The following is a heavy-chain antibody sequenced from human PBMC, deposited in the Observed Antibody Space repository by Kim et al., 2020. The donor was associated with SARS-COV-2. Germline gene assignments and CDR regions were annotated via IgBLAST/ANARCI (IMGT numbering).Heavy chain of an antibody. CDR1: GFTFSSYA. Sequence: GGSLRLSCAASGFTFSSYAMHWVRQAPGKGLEWVAVISYDGSNKYYADSVKGRFTISRDNSKNTLYLQMNSLRAEDTAVNYCARSDGYSYFDYWGQGTLVTVSS. CDR2: ISYDGSNK. D-gene: IGHD2-15*01. J-gene: IGHJ4*02. CDR3: ARSDGYSYFDY. V-gene: IGHV3-30-3*01.